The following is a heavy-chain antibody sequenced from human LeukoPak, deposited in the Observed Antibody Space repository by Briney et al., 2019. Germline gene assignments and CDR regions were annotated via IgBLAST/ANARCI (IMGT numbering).Heavy chain of an antibody. V-gene: IGHV1-2*06. Sequence: ASVKVSCKASGYTFSGHYLHWVRQAPGQGLEWMGRINPNSGGTNYAQKFQGRVTMTRDTSISTAYMELSRLRSDDTAVYYCARIPLTRNPTVTIDYWGQGTLVTVSS. J-gene: IGHJ4*02. CDR1: GYTFSGHY. CDR2: INPNSGGT. CDR3: ARIPLTRNPTVTIDY. D-gene: IGHD4-17*01.